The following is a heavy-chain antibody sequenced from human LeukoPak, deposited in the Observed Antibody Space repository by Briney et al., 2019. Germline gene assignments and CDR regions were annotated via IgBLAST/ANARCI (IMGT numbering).Heavy chain of an antibody. Sequence: SETLSLTCAVYGGSFSGYYWSWIRQPPGKGLEWIGEINHSGSTNYNPSLKSRVTISVDTSKNQFSLKLSSVTAADTAVYYCARHVRMVIPDYWGQGTLVTVSS. CDR2: INHSGST. V-gene: IGHV4-34*01. CDR3: ARHVRMVIPDY. CDR1: GGSFSGYY. D-gene: IGHD3-22*01. J-gene: IGHJ4*02.